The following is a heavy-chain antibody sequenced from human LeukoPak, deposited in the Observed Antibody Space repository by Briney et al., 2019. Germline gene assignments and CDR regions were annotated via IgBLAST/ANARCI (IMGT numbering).Heavy chain of an antibody. D-gene: IGHD6-13*01. CDR3: ARVVPGTRVSY. J-gene: IGHJ4*02. CDR2: ISSSSSHI. Sequence: GGSLRLSCAASGFTFSSYTMNWVREAPGKGLEWVSSISSSSSHIYYADSEKGRFTISRDNAKHTMYLQINSLRAGDTAVYLFARVVPGTRVSYWGQGTLVTASP. CDR1: GFTFSSYT. V-gene: IGHV3-21*01.